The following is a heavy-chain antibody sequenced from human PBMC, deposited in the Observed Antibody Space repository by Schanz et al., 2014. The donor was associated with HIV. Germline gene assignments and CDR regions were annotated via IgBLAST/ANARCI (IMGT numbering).Heavy chain of an antibody. CDR2: INPNGGGT. CDR3: ARDNEGPRTSDFFYYYALDV. Sequence: QVHLVQSGADVKKPGASVRVSCKASGYTFTAYYMHWVRQAPGHGLESLGWINPNGGGTYYAQKVQGRVTMTRKTSIRTAYMELSRLRSADTAVYFCARDNEGPRTSDFFYYYALDVWGQGTTVTVSS. D-gene: IGHD1-7*01. CDR1: GYTFTAYY. V-gene: IGHV1-2*02. J-gene: IGHJ6*02.